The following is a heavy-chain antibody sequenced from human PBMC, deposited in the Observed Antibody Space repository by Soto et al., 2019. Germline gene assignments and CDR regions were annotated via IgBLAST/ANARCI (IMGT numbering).Heavy chain of an antibody. Sequence: PSETLSLTCTVSGGSISSYYWSWIRQPPGKGLEWIGYIYYSGSTNYNPSLKSRVTISVDTSKNQFSLKLSPVTAADTAVYYCARVSPPFDYWGQGTLVTVSS. CDR1: GGSISSYY. J-gene: IGHJ4*02. CDR2: IYYSGST. D-gene: IGHD3-3*02. V-gene: IGHV4-59*01. CDR3: ARVSPPFDY.